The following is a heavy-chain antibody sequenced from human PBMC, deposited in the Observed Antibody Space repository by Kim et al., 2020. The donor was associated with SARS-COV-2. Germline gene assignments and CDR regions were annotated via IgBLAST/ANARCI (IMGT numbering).Heavy chain of an antibody. CDR2: IYYSGST. CDR3: ARNPYSSGWYPLDY. D-gene: IGHD6-19*01. Sequence: SETLSLTCTVSGGSISSYYWSWIRQPPGKGLEWIGYIYYSGSTNYNPSLKSRVTISVDTSKNQFSLKLSSVTAADTAVYYCARNPYSSGWYPLDYWGQGTLVTVSS. CDR1: GGSISSYY. V-gene: IGHV4-59*08. J-gene: IGHJ4*02.